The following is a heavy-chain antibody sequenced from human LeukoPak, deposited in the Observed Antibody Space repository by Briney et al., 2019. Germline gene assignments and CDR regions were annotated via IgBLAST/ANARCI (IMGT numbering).Heavy chain of an antibody. CDR2: ISAYNGNT. CDR3: ARDVSWELPDAFDI. CDR1: GYTFTSYG. D-gene: IGHD1-26*01. V-gene: IGHV1-18*01. Sequence: GASVKVPCKASGYTFTSYGISWVRQAPGQGLEWMGWISAYNGNTNYAQKLQGRVTMTTDTSTSTAYMELRSLRSDDTAVYYCARDVSWELPDAFDIWGQGTMVTVSS. J-gene: IGHJ3*02.